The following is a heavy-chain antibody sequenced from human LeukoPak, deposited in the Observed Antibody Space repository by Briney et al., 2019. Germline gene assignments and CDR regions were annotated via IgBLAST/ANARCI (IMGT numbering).Heavy chain of an antibody. CDR3: AKNPIAARRPYYYYGMDV. D-gene: IGHD6-6*01. CDR1: GFTFSSYG. J-gene: IGHJ6*02. CDR2: ISYDGSNK. Sequence: PGRSLRLSCAASGFTFSSYGMHWVRQAPGKGLEWVAVISYDGSNKYYADSVKGRFTISRDNSKNTLYLQMNSLRAEDTAVYYCAKNPIAARRPYYYYGMDVWGQGTTVTVSS. V-gene: IGHV3-30*18.